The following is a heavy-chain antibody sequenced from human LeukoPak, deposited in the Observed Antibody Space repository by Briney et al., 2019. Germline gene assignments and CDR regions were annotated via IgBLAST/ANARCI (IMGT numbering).Heavy chain of an antibody. V-gene: IGHV1-18*01. CDR2: ISGHNGNI. CDR1: GYRFINYG. Sequence: GASVKVSCKASGYRFINYGINWVRQAPGQGLEWMGRISGHNGNIRYAQKFQGRVSMTTDASTSTAYMELRSLTSDDTAVYYCASLTSADFDWLLSPFTNYYYYMDVWGKGTTVTVSS. CDR3: ASLTSADFDWLLSPFTNYYYYMDV. D-gene: IGHD3-9*01. J-gene: IGHJ6*03.